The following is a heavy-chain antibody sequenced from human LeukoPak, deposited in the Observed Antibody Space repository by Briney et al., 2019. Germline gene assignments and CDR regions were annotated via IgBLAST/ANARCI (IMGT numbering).Heavy chain of an antibody. J-gene: IGHJ5*02. Sequence: ASVKVSCKASGYTFTSYGISWVRQAPGQGLEWVGWISAYNGNTNYAQKLQGRVTMTTDTSTSTAYMELRSLRSDDTAVYYCAIGGGYYGSGSYYKNWFDPWGQGTLVTVSS. V-gene: IGHV1-18*04. CDR3: AIGGGYYGSGSYYKNWFDP. D-gene: IGHD3-10*01. CDR1: GYTFTSYG. CDR2: ISAYNGNT.